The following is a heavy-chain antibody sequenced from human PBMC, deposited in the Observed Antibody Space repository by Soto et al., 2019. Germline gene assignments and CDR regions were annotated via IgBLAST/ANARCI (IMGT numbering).Heavy chain of an antibody. CDR3: ARGEDALFYYGGDV. CDR1: GGSSTSSY. Sequence: PSETLSLTCTVSGGSSTSSYWSWIRRPPGKGLEWIAYIYDTGISGYTPSTSYNPSLKSRVTMSVDTSKSQFSLKLTSVTASDTAVYYCARGEDALFYYGGDVWGQGIAVTV. J-gene: IGHJ6*02. V-gene: IGHV4-59*01. CDR2: IYDTGISGYTPST.